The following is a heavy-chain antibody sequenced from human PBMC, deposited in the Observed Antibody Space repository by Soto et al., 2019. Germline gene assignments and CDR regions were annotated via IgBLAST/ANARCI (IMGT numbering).Heavy chain of an antibody. CDR1: GGTFSSYA. CDR3: ARSVSFRYQLLKRGMDV. V-gene: IGHV1-69*13. CDR2: IIPIFATA. J-gene: IGHJ6*02. D-gene: IGHD2-2*01. Sequence: SVQVSCKASGGTFSSYAISWGRQAPGQGLEWMGGIIPIFATANYAQKFQGRVMITVDESTSTAYMELSSLRSEDTAVYYCARSVSFRYQLLKRGMDVWGQGTTVTVSS.